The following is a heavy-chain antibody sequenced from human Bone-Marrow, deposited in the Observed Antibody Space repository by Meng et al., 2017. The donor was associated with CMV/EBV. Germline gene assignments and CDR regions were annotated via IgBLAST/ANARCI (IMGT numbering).Heavy chain of an antibody. Sequence: GGSLRLSCVASGFRFTSYAVSWVRQAPGKGLQWVSGITNSGDYTYYADSVKGRFTISRDNSRNTLSLQMNSLRAEDTAVYYCAKTRPGMITFGGPYAFDIWGQGTIVTVSS. J-gene: IGHJ3*02. CDR1: GFRFTSYA. V-gene: IGHV3-23*01. CDR3: AKTRPGMITFGGPYAFDI. CDR2: ITNSGDYT. D-gene: IGHD3-16*01.